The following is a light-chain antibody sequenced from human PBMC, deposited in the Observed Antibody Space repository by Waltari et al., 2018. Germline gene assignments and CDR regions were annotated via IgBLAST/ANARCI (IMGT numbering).Light chain of an antibody. CDR3: QQSYSTLPIT. Sequence: DIQMTQSPSSLSASVGDRVTLTCRASQSISSYLKWYQQKPGKAPMLLIYAASSLQSGVPSRFSGSGSWTDFTLTNSSLQPEDSATYYCQQSYSTLPITYGQGTRLEIK. CDR2: AAS. CDR1: QSISSY. J-gene: IGKJ5*01. V-gene: IGKV1-39*01.